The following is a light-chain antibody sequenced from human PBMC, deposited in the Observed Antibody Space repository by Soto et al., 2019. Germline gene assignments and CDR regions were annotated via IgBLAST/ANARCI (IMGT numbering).Light chain of an antibody. CDR2: GAS. CDR1: QSVTTFY. J-gene: IGKJ2*01. CDR3: QQYGDSPPYS. Sequence: EIVLTQSPGTLSLSPGERATLSCRASQSVTTFYLAWYQQKPGQAPRLLIYGASNRASGVPDRFSGSGSGTDFTLSISRLGPEDFAVYYCQQYGDSPPYSFGQGTNLEIK. V-gene: IGKV3-20*01.